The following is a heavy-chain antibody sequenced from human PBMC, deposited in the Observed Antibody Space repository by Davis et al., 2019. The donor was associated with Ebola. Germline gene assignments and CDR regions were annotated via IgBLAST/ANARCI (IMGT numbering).Heavy chain of an antibody. CDR2: INAGNGNT. CDR1: GYTFTSYA. J-gene: IGHJ6*02. Sequence: AASVKVSCKASGYTFTSYAMHWVRQAPGQRLEWMGWINAGNGNTKYSQKFQGRVTITRDTSASTAYMELSSLRSEDTAVYYCASGRGIQLWLTVWGQGTTVTVSS. V-gene: IGHV1-3*01. D-gene: IGHD5-18*01. CDR3: ASGRGIQLWLTV.